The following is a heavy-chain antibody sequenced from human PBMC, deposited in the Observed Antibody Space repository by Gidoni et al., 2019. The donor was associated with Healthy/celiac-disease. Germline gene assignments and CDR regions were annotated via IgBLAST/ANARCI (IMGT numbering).Heavy chain of an antibody. CDR1: GFSFDDYT. V-gene: IGHV3-43*01. CDR2: ISWEGGST. Sequence: EVQLVESGGVVVQPGGSLRLSCAASGFSFDDYTMHWVRQAPGKGLEWVSLISWEGGSTYYADSVKGRFTISRDNSKNSLYLQMNSLRTEDTALYYCAKDIKERSGWGGYYGMDVWGQGTTVTVSS. D-gene: IGHD6-19*01. J-gene: IGHJ6*02. CDR3: AKDIKERSGWGGYYGMDV.